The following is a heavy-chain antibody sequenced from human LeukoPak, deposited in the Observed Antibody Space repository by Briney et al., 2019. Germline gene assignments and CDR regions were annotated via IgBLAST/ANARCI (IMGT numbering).Heavy chain of an antibody. D-gene: IGHD6-13*01. V-gene: IGHV4-38-2*02. CDR2: IFHSGST. Sequence: PSETLPLTCSVSGYSIRSAYYWGWIRQPPGKGLEWIGTIFHSGSTYYNPSLKSRVSTSIDTSKNQFSLKLTPVTAADTAVYYCARVLGTGAAGAFDHWGQGTLVTVSS. CDR3: ARVLGTGAAGAFDH. J-gene: IGHJ4*02. CDR1: GYSIRSAYY.